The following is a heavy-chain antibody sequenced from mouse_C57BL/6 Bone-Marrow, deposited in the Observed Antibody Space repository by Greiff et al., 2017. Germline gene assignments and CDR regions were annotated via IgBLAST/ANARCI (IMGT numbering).Heavy chain of an antibody. CDR3: VRDGEYDSYWYFDV. Sequence: EVKLVESGGGLVQPKGSLKLSCAASGFTFNTYAMHWVRQAPGKGLEWVGRIRSKSSNYATYYADSVKDRFTISRDDSQSMLYLQMNTLKTEDTAMYYCVRDGEYDSYWYFDVWGTGTTVTVSS. CDR2: IRSKSSNYAT. D-gene: IGHD2-14*01. J-gene: IGHJ1*03. CDR1: GFTFNTYA. V-gene: IGHV10-3*01.